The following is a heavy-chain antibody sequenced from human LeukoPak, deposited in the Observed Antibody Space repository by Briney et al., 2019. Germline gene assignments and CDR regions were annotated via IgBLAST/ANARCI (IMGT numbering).Heavy chain of an antibody. Sequence: SETLSLTCAVYGGSFSGYQWSWVRQPPGKGLEWIGEINHSGVGDYNPSLKSRVTISLDTSKNQFSLRLRSVTAADTAMYYCARILRYYGSGSYGYWGRGTQVTVSS. J-gene: IGHJ4*02. CDR1: GGSFSGYQ. CDR3: ARILRYYGSGSYGY. D-gene: IGHD3-10*01. CDR2: INHSGVG. V-gene: IGHV4-34*01.